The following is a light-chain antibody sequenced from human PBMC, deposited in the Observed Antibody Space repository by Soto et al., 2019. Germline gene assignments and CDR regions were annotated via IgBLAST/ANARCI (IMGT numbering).Light chain of an antibody. CDR3: SAWDDNIYGPV. CDR2: RDN. CDR1: SSDIGSNP. V-gene: IGLV1-44*01. J-gene: IGLJ2*01. Sequence: QSVLTQPPSASGTPRQRVAISCYGGSSDIGSNPVNWYLHLPGAAPKLLIYRDNQRPSGVPDRFSGSKSGTSASLTISGLQSADEADYFCSAWDDNIYGPVFGGGTKLTVL.